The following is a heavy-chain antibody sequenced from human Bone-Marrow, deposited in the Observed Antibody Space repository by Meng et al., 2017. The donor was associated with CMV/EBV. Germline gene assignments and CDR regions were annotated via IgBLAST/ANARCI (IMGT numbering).Heavy chain of an antibody. D-gene: IGHD2-21*01. V-gene: IGHV3-23*01. J-gene: IGHJ5*02. CDR1: GFPFSNYG. CDR3: AKLAGVDLWPHCFDP. CDR2: ISHSGDST. Sequence: GGSLRLSCSASGFPFSNYGMTWVRQAPGQGLEWVSAISHSGDSTYYADFVRGRFTIFRDNSKNTLYLQMNNLIAEDTAIYYCAKLAGVDLWPHCFDPWGLGTLVTVSS.